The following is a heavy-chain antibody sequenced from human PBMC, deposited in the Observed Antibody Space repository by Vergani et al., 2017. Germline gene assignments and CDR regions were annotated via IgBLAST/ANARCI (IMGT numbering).Heavy chain of an antibody. CDR2: IYYSGST. Sequence: QVQLQESGPGLVKPSETLSLTCTVSGGSISSYYWGWIRQPPETGLEWIGYIYYSGSTNYNPSLKSRVTISVDTSKNQFSLKLSSVTAADTAVYYCARERERRIVRGFTYYLDYWGQGTLVTVSS. CDR3: ARERERRIVRGFTYYLDY. J-gene: IGHJ4*02. CDR1: GGSISSYY. D-gene: IGHD3-10*01. V-gene: IGHV4-59*01.